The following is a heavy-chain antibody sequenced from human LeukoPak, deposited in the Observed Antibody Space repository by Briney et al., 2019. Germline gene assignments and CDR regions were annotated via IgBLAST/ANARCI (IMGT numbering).Heavy chain of an antibody. J-gene: IGHJ4*02. Sequence: PGRSLRLSCAASGFTFSSYGMHWVRQAPGKGLEWVAVIWYDGSNKYYADSVKGRFTASRDNSKNTLYLQMISLRAEDTAVYYCAKDQYSSGWYGGSDYWGQGTLVTVSS. CDR3: AKDQYSSGWYGGSDY. D-gene: IGHD6-19*01. V-gene: IGHV3-33*06. CDR2: IWYDGSNK. CDR1: GFTFSSYG.